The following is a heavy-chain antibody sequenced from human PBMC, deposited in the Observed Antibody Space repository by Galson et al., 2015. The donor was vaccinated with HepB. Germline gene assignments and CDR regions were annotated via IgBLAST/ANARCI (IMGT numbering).Heavy chain of an antibody. Sequence: SVKVSCKASGYTFTSYYMHWVRQAPGQGLEWMGIINPSGGSTSYAQKFQGRVTMTRDTSISTAYMELSRLRSDDTAVYYCARVRAKAAAGPPFDYWGQRTLVTVSS. D-gene: IGHD6-13*01. CDR1: GYTFTSYY. CDR3: ARVRAKAAAGPPFDY. V-gene: IGHV1-46*01. J-gene: IGHJ4*02. CDR2: INPSGGST.